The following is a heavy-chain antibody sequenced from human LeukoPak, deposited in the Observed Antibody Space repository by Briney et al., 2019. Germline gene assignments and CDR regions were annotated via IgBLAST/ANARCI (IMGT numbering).Heavy chain of an antibody. CDR1: GGSISRFY. J-gene: IGHJ3*02. V-gene: IGHV4-59*01. Sequence: SETLSLTCTVSGGSISRFYWSWIRQPPGKGLEWIGYISYSGSTDYNPSLKSRVTISLDTSKTHFTLRLTSVTAADTAGYYCARVGITDSFDIWGQGTRVTVSS. CDR3: ARVGITDSFDI. D-gene: IGHD3-10*01. CDR2: ISYSGST.